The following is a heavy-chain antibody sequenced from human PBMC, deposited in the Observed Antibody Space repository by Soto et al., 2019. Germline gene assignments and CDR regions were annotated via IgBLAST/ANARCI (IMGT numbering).Heavy chain of an antibody. V-gene: IGHV3-11*01. J-gene: IGHJ3*02. CDR1: GSTFSDYY. CDR2: IIGLGDII. D-gene: IGHD4-4*01. CDR3: AKDLYSNYGDAFDI. Sequence: PGGSLILSCAASGSTFSDYYMSWFRQAPGKGLEWVSYIIGLGDIIYYGDSVKGRFTISRDNTKNSLFLQLNSLRAEDTAVYYCAKDLYSNYGDAFDIWGQGTMVTVSS.